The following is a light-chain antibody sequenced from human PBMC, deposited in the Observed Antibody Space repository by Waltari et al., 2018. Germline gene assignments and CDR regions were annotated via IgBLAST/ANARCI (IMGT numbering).Light chain of an antibody. J-gene: IGKJ5*01. CDR2: WGS. Sequence: DIVMTQSPDSLAVSLGERATINCKSSQSVLHSSNNKNYLAWYRQKPGQPPKLLIYWGSTRESGVPDRISGSGSGTDFTLTISSLQAEDVAVYYCQQYYSSPRTFGLGTRLEIK. CDR1: QSVLHSSNNKNY. CDR3: QQYYSSPRT. V-gene: IGKV4-1*01.